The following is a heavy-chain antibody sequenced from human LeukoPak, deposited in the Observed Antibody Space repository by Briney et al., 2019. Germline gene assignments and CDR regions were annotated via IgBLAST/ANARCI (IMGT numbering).Heavy chain of an antibody. D-gene: IGHD6-19*01. V-gene: IGHV4-39*01. J-gene: IGHJ6*02. CDR3: AGGIAVAGHYYYGMDV. CDR2: IYYSGST. Sequence: SETLSLTCTVSGGSISSSSHYWGWIRQPPGKGLEWIGSIYYSGSTYYNPSLKSRVTISVDTSKNQFSLKLSSVTAADTAVYYCAGGIAVAGHYYYGMDVWGQGTTVTVSS. CDR1: GGSISSSSHY.